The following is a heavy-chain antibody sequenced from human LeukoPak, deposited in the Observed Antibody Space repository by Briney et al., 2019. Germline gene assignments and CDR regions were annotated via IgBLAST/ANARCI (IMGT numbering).Heavy chain of an antibody. J-gene: IGHJ4*02. V-gene: IGHV3-74*01. CDR1: GFTFRNYW. CDR2: INSDGSST. Sequence: RGGSLRLSCAASGFTFRNYWMHWVRQAPGKGLVWVSRINSDGSSTRYADSVKGRFTIYRDNATNTMYLQMNSLRAEDTAVYYCARDSGYNSANDYWGQGTLVTVSS. D-gene: IGHD5-12*01. CDR3: ARDSGYNSANDY.